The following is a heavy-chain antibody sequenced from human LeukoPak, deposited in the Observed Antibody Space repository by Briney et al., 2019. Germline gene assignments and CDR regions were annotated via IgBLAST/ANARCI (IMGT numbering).Heavy chain of an antibody. CDR1: GGSISSSSYY. V-gene: IGHV4-39*01. D-gene: IGHD3-22*01. CDR2: IYYSGST. CDR3: ARHDFYYDSMYDTDY. J-gene: IGHJ4*02. Sequence: PSETLSLTCTVSGGSISSSSYYWGWIRQPPGKWLEWIGSIYYSGSTYYNPSLKSRVTISVDTSKNQFSLKLSSVTAADTAVYYCARHDFYYDSMYDTDYWGQGTLVTVSS.